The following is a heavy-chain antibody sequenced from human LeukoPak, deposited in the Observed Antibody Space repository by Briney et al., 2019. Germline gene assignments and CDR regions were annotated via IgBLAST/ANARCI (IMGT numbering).Heavy chain of an antibody. CDR1: GGSFSGYY. D-gene: IGHD7-27*01. J-gene: IGHJ3*02. CDR2: INHSGST. V-gene: IGHV4-34*01. Sequence: SETLSLTCAVYGGSFSGYYWSWIRQPPGKGLEWIGEINHSGSTNYNPSLKSRVTISVDTSKNQFSLKLSSVTAADAAVYYCAGGWGSPHIWGQGTMVTVSS. CDR3: AGGWGSPHI.